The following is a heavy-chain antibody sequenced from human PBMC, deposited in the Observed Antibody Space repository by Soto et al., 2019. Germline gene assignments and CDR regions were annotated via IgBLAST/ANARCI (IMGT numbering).Heavy chain of an antibody. J-gene: IGHJ5*02. Sequence: ASVKVSCKASGYTFTGYYMHWVRQAPGQGLEWMGWINPNSGGTNYAQKFQGWVTMTRDTSISTAYMELSRLRSDDTAVYYCARDQGTRLLWFAYNWFDPWGQGTLVTVSS. V-gene: IGHV1-2*04. CDR2: INPNSGGT. D-gene: IGHD3-10*01. CDR3: ARDQGTRLLWFAYNWFDP. CDR1: GYTFTGYY.